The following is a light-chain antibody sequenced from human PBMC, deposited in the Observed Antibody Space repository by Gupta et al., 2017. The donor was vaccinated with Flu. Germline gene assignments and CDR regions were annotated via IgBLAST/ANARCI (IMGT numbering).Light chain of an antibody. J-gene: IGKJ1*01. CDR3: QQSFTIPWT. Sequence: GDRVTITCRASQSVTSIVNWYRQKPGMAPELLIYDASNLQSRVPSRFSGSGSGTDFTLTISNLQPADFATYYCQQSFTIPWTFGQGTKVEIK. CDR1: QSVTSI. V-gene: IGKV1-39*01. CDR2: DAS.